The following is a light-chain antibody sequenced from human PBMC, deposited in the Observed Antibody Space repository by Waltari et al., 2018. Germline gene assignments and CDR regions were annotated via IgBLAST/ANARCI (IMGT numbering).Light chain of an antibody. V-gene: IGKV3-11*01. CDR3: QQRSHWPRP. CDR1: QSVSSY. J-gene: IGKJ2*01. CDR2: DAS. Sequence: EIVLTQSPATLSLSPGERATLSCWASQSVSSYLAWYQQKPGQAPRLLIHDASSRATGIPARFSGSGSGTEFTLIISCVEPGDSAVYFCQQRSHWPRPFGQGTKLEV.